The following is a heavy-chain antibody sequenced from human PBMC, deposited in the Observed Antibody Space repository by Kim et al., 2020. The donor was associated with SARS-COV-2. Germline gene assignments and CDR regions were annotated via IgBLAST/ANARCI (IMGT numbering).Heavy chain of an antibody. CDR3: ARDHPYDYVWGSYRGAADAFDI. J-gene: IGHJ3*02. V-gene: IGHV3-48*04. Sequence: GGSLRLSCAASGFTFSSYSMNWVRQAPGKGLEWVSYISSSSSTIYYADSVKGRFTISRDNAKNSLYLQMNSLRAEDTAVYYCARDHPYDYVWGSYRGAADAFDIWGQGTMVTISS. CDR1: GFTFSSYS. D-gene: IGHD3-16*02. CDR2: ISSSSSTI.